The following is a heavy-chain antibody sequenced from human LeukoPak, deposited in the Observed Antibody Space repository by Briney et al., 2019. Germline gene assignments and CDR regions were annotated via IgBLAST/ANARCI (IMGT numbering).Heavy chain of an antibody. J-gene: IGHJ4*02. D-gene: IGHD3-22*01. CDR2: ISGSGGST. CDR1: GFTFSSYA. Sequence: GGSLRLSCAASGFTFSSYAMSWVRQTPGKGLEWVSAISGSGGSTYYADSVKGRFTISRDNSKNTLYLQMNSLRAEDTAVYYCAKDRSAYYYDSSGYPLDYWGQGTLVTVSS. V-gene: IGHV3-23*01. CDR3: AKDRSAYYYDSSGYPLDY.